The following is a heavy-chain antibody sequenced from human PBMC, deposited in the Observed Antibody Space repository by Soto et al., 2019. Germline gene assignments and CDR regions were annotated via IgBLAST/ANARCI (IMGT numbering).Heavy chain of an antibody. Sequence: QVQLVQSGAEVKKPGASVKVSCKASGYTFTGYYMHWVRQAPGQGLEWMGWINPNSGGTNYAQKFQGRVTMTRDTSISTANMELRRLRSNNTAVYYCGRERGVRGYDGMDVWVQGTTVTVSS. CDR1: GYTFTGYY. D-gene: IGHD3-10*01. J-gene: IGHJ6*02. CDR3: GRERGVRGYDGMDV. V-gene: IGHV1-2*02. CDR2: INPNSGGT.